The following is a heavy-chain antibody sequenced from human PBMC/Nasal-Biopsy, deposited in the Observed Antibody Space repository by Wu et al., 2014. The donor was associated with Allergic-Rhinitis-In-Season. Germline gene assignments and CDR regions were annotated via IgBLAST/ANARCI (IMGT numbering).Heavy chain of an antibody. CDR1: GFTFSNNG. J-gene: IGHJ4*02. CDR2: ISSSSSYI. D-gene: IGHD6-13*01. Sequence: LRLSCAASGFTFSNNGMHWVRQAPGKGLEWVSSISSSSSYIYYADSVKGRFTISRDNAKNSLYLQMNSLRAEDTAVYYCAPGYSSSWPIDYWGQGTLVTVSS. V-gene: IGHV3-21*01. CDR3: APGYSSSWPIDY.